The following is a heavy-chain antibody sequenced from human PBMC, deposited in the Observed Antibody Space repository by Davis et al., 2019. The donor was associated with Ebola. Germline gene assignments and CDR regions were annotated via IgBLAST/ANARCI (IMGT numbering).Heavy chain of an antibody. D-gene: IGHD2-2*01. CDR1: GFTLSGYW. J-gene: IGHJ4*02. V-gene: IGHV3-74*01. Sequence: PGGSLRLSCAASGFTLSGYWMHWVRQAPGTGLAWVSRINSDGTSTSYADSVKGRFTISRDNAKNTLYLQMNSLRAEDTAVYYCARGGVVVPAATVPEYANYWGQGTLVTVSS. CDR3: ARGGVVVPAATVPEYANY. CDR2: INSDGTST.